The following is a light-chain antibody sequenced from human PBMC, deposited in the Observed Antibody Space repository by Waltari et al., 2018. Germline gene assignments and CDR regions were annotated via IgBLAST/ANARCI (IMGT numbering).Light chain of an antibody. J-gene: IGKJ4*01. CDR1: QTISPF. Sequence: EIQMPQFPSSLSASVGDRRTITCRASQTISPFLNWYPQKPGKATQLLIYPSSSLQSGVPSGFSGSGAGTHFALTISSLRPEAFATYYRQQIHTTAARTVGGGTTVEIK. CDR3: QQIHTTAART. V-gene: IGKV1-39*01. CDR2: PSS.